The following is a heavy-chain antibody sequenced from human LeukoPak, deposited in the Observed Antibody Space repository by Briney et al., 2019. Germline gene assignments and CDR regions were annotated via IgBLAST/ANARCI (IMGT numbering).Heavy chain of an antibody. CDR2: ISGSGGST. J-gene: IGHJ4*02. D-gene: IGHD3-22*01. CDR3: ASPIVVVTQPSDY. CDR1: GFTFSSYA. Sequence: GGSLRLSCAASGFTFSSYAMSWVRQAPGKGLEWVSAISGSGGSTYYADSVKGRFTISRDNSKNTLYLQMNSQRAEDTAVYYCASPIVVVTQPSDYWGQGTLVTVSS. V-gene: IGHV3-23*01.